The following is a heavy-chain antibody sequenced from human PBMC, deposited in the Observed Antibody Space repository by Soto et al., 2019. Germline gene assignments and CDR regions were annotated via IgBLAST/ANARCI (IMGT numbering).Heavy chain of an antibody. D-gene: IGHD2-2*01. J-gene: IGHJ5*02. CDR2: MNPNSGNT. V-gene: IGHV1-8*01. Sequence: ASVKVSCKASGYTFTSYDINWVRQATGQGLEWMGWMNPNSGNTGYAQKFQGRVTMTRNTSISTAYMELSSLRSEDTAVYYCARAVVPASRVTWFDPWGQGTLVTVSS. CDR3: ARAVVPASRVTWFDP. CDR1: GYTFTSYD.